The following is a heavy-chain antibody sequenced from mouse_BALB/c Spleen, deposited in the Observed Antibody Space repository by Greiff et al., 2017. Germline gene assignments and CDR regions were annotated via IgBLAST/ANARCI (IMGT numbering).Heavy chain of an antibody. Sequence: EVKLQESGGGLVKPGGSLKLSCAASGFTFSSYAMSWVRQTPEKRLEWVASISSGGSTYYPDSVKGRFTISRDNARNILYLQMSSLRSEDTAMYYCARGIYYSYYAMDYWGQGTSVTVSS. CDR3: ARGIYYSYYAMDY. V-gene: IGHV5-6-5*01. D-gene: IGHD2-12*01. CDR2: ISSGGST. J-gene: IGHJ4*01. CDR1: GFTFSSYA.